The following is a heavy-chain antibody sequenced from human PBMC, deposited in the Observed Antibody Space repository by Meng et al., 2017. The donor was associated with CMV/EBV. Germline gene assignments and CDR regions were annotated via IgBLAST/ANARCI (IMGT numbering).Heavy chain of an antibody. J-gene: IGHJ4*02. CDR1: GGSISSYY. CDR2: IYTSGST. V-gene: IGHV4-4*07. D-gene: IGHD5-18*01. Sequence: VQREGVGPGLVKPSETRSLSCTVSGGSISSYYWSWIRQPAGKGLEWIGRIYTSGSTNYNPSLKSRVTMSVDTSKNQFSLKLSSVTAADTAVYYCARHGDTAMVVGIDYWGQGTLVTVSS. CDR3: ARHGDTAMVVGIDY.